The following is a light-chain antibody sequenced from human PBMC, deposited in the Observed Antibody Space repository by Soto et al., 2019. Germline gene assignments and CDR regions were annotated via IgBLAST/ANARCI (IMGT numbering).Light chain of an antibody. CDR1: QSVGSSY. CDR2: GAS. V-gene: IGKV3-20*01. J-gene: IGKJ3*01. Sequence: EIVLTQSPGTLSLSPGERATLSCRASQSVGSSYLAWYQQKPGQAPRLLIHGASNRATGVPDRFSGSGSGTDFTLTISRLEPEDFAVYYCQHYGSSPPFPFGPGTKVDI. CDR3: QHYGSSPPFP.